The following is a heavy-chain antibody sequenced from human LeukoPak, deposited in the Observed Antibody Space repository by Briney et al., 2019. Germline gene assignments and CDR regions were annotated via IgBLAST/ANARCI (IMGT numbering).Heavy chain of an antibody. CDR2: INPNSGGT. Sequence: ASVKVSCKASGYTFTGYYMHWVRQAPGQGLEWMGWINPNSGGTNYARKFQGRVTMTRDTSISTAYMELSRLRSDDTAVYYCARDAAYCGGDCYSWGQGTLVTVSS. V-gene: IGHV1-2*02. CDR1: GYTFTGYY. CDR3: ARDAAYCGGDCYS. D-gene: IGHD2-21*01. J-gene: IGHJ5*02.